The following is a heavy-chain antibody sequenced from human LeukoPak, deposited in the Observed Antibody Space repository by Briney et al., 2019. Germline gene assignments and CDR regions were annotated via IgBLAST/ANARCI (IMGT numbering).Heavy chain of an antibody. CDR1: GGSISSYY. Sequence: SETLSLTCTVSGGSISSYYWSWIRQPPGKGLEWIGYMYYSGSTNYNPSLKSRVTISVDTSKNQFSLKLSSVTAADTAVYYCARNHRSWGTGYYDSSGYYLERAFDIWGQGTMVTVSS. CDR3: ARNHRSWGTGYYDSSGYYLERAFDI. CDR2: MYYSGST. V-gene: IGHV4-59*01. D-gene: IGHD3-22*01. J-gene: IGHJ3*02.